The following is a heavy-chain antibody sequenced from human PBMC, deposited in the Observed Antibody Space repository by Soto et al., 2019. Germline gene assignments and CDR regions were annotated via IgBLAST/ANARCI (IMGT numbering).Heavy chain of an antibody. CDR2: INPNSGGT. D-gene: IGHD3-10*01. CDR1: GYTFTGYY. CDR3: ARDIKMVRGVSDY. Sequence: ASVKVSCKASGYTFTGYYMHWVRQAPGQGLEWMGWINPNSGGTNYAQKFQGRVTMTRDTSISTAYMELSRLRSDDTAVYYCARDIKMVRGVSDYWRQRTLVTVSS. V-gene: IGHV1-2*02. J-gene: IGHJ4*02.